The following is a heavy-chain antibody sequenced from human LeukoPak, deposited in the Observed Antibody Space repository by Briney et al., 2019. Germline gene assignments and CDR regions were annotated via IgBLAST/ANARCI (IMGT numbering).Heavy chain of an antibody. Sequence: GKSLRLSCAASGFTFSSYAMHWVRQAPGQGLEWVAVISYGGSNKYYADSVKGRFTISRDNSKNTLYLQVNSLRAEDTAVYYCTGPPPTTTGRDYWGQGTLVTVSS. CDR1: GFTFSSYA. D-gene: IGHD5-24*01. CDR3: TGPPPTTTGRDY. V-gene: IGHV3-30-3*01. J-gene: IGHJ4*02. CDR2: ISYGGSNK.